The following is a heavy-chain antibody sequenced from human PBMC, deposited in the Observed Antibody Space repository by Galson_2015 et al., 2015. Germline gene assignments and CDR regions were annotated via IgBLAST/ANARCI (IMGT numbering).Heavy chain of an antibody. Sequence: SLRLSCAASGFTFSDYYMSWLRQAPGKGLEWVSYISSSGSTIYYADSVKGRFTISRDNAKNSLYLQMNSLRAEDTAVYYCARDRLVWSGSALAVYYYGMDVWGQGTTVTVSS. D-gene: IGHD3-10*01. CDR1: GFTFSDYY. CDR3: ARDRLVWSGSALAVYYYGMDV. J-gene: IGHJ6*02. CDR2: ISSSGSTI. V-gene: IGHV3-11*01.